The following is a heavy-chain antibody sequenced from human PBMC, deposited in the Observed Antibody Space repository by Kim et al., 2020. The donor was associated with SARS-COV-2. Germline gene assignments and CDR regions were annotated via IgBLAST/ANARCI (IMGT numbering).Heavy chain of an antibody. CDR2: TMSRSSYK. Sequence: GGSLRLSCTASGFTITDHHMGWIRQTPGKVLEWLSYTMSRSSYKRYVDSVQGRFTISRDNTKNSVYLQMNSLRAEDTGVYYFVRGADCTIGCPDHWGQGT. D-gene: IGHD2-21*01. CDR3: VRGADCTIGCPDH. CDR1: GFTITDHH. V-gene: IGHV3-11*05. J-gene: IGHJ4*03.